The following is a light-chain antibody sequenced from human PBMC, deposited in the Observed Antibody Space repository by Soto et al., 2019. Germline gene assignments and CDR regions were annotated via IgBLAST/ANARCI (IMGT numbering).Light chain of an antibody. Sequence: EVVMTQSPATLSLSPGEGATLSCRASQGIGDTLACYQHKPGQTPSLLIYDTSTRATGVPARFSGSRSGTVFTLTINRLQAEDLAVYYWQRYNAWPITFGGGTKVESK. J-gene: IGKJ4*01. CDR3: QRYNAWPIT. V-gene: IGKV3-15*01. CDR2: DTS. CDR1: QGIGDT.